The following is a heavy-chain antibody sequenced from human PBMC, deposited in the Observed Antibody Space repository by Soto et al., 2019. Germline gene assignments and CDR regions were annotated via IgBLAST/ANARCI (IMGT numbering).Heavy chain of an antibody. Sequence: QGQLQESGPGLVKPSQTLSLTCTVSGGSVSSADWNWSWIRQTPGKGLEWIGHIYEGGRTYSNPSLMSRATISLDTSKNLFSLTLKSVTAADTAVYYCTRGPSGDKVDFWGQGLLVTVSS. CDR3: TRGPSGDKVDF. D-gene: IGHD7-27*01. CDR1: GGSVSSADWN. V-gene: IGHV4-30-4*08. J-gene: IGHJ4*02. CDR2: IYEGGRT.